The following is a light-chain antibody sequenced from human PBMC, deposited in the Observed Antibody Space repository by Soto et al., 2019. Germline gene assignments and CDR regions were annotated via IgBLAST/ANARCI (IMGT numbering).Light chain of an antibody. V-gene: IGKV1-9*01. CDR3: QQLNTYPVT. CDR2: AAS. CDR1: QGISRY. J-gene: IGKJ4*01. Sequence: IPMTQSPSSLSASLLDSVTIXCRASQGISRYLAWYQQKPGRAPQLLISAASTLQSGVPSRFSGSGSGTHFTLVISSLQPEDFATYYCQQLNTYPVTFGGGTKVDIK.